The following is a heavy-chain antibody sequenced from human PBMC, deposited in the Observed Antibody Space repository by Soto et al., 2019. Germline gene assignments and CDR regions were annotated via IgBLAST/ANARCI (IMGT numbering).Heavy chain of an antibody. D-gene: IGHD3-3*01. J-gene: IGHJ4*02. V-gene: IGHV3-30-3*01. CDR3: ARGMESGLDY. Sequence: QVQLVESGGGVVQPGRSLRLSCAASGFTFSSYAMHWVRQAPGKGLELVAVISYDGSNKYYADSVKGRFTISRDNSKNTLYLQMNSLRAEDTAVYYCARGMESGLDYWGQGPLVTVSS. CDR2: ISYDGSNK. CDR1: GFTFSSYA.